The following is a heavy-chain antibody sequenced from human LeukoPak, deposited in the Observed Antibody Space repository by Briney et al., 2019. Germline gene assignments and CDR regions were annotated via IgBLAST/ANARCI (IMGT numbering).Heavy chain of an antibody. J-gene: IGHJ3*02. V-gene: IGHV3-30*03. CDR1: GFTFSGYG. CDR3: VRSAFYDSSRFDAFDI. D-gene: IGHD3-22*01. CDR2: ISYDGSNK. Sequence: GGSLRLSCAASGFTFSGYGMHWVRQAPGKGLEWVAVISYDGSNKYYADSVKGRFTISRDNSKNTLYLQMNSLRAADTAVYYCVRSAFYDSSRFDAFDIWGQGTPVTVSS.